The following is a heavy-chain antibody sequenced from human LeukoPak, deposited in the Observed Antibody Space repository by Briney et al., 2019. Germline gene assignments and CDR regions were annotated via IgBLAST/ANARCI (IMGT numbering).Heavy chain of an antibody. CDR1: GFTFSSYS. J-gene: IGHJ4*02. D-gene: IGHD3-10*01. CDR3: ARDGQTMVLGVVDY. Sequence: GGSLRLSCAASGFTFSSYSMNWVRQAPGKGLEWVSSISSSSRYIYYADSVKGRFTISRDNAKNSLYLQMNSLRAEDTAVYYCARDGQTMVLGVVDYWGQGTLVTVSS. V-gene: IGHV3-21*01. CDR2: ISSSSRYI.